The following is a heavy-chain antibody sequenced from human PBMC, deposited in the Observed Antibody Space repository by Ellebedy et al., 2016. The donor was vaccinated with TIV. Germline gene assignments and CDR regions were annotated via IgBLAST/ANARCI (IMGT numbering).Heavy chain of an antibody. Sequence: PGGSLRLSCAASGFTFSSYAMHWVRQAPGKGLEWVAVISYDGSNKYYADSVKGRFTISRDNSKNTLYLQMNSLRAEDTAVYYCAKVRSNWNYFDYWGQGTLVTVSS. CDR2: ISYDGSNK. J-gene: IGHJ4*02. D-gene: IGHD1-20*01. CDR1: GFTFSSYA. CDR3: AKVRSNWNYFDY. V-gene: IGHV3-30-3*01.